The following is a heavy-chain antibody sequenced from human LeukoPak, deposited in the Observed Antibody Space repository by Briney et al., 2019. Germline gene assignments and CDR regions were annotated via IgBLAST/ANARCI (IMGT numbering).Heavy chain of an antibody. V-gene: IGHV3-7*05. CDR1: GFTFSSYA. CDR2: IKQDGSEK. CDR3: ASTQTFDY. Sequence: GGSLRLSCAASGFTFSSYAMGWVRQAPGKGLEWVANIKQDGSEKYYADSVKGRFTISRDNAKSSLYLQLNSLRVEDTAVYHCASTQTFDYWGQGTLVTVPS. J-gene: IGHJ4*02.